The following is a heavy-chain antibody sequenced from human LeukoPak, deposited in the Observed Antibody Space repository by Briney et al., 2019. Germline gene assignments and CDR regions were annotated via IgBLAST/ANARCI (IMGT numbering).Heavy chain of an antibody. CDR2: TYYRSKWYN. Sequence: SQTLSLTCAISGDSVSSNSAAWNWTRQSPSRGLEWLGRTYYRSKWYNDYAVSVKSRITINPDTSKNQFSLQLNSVTPEDTAVYYCARGDTVTTGLRMNYWGQGTLVTVSS. D-gene: IGHD4-17*01. V-gene: IGHV6-1*01. CDR3: ARGDTVTTGLRMNY. J-gene: IGHJ4*02. CDR1: GDSVSSNSAA.